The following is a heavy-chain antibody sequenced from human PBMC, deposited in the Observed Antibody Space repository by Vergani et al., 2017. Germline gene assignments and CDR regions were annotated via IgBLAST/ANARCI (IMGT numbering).Heavy chain of an antibody. Sequence: QVQLQESGPGLVKPSQTLSLTCTVSGGSISSGSYYWSWIRQPAGKGLEWIGLTYTSGSTNYNPSLKSRVTISVDTSKNQFSLKLISVTAADTAVYYCARWIVGATCAFDIWGQGTMVTVSS. V-gene: IGHV4-61*02. CDR2: TYTSGST. CDR1: GGSISSGSYY. CDR3: ARWIVGATCAFDI. D-gene: IGHD1-26*01. J-gene: IGHJ3*02.